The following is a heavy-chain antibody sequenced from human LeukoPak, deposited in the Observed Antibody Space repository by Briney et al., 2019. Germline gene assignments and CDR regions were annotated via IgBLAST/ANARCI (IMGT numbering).Heavy chain of an antibody. V-gene: IGHV5-51*01. CDR3: ARHRVVAATRSYYYYGMDV. Sequence: GESLKISCKGSGYSFTSYWIGWVRQMPGKGLEWMGIIYPGDSDTRYSPSFQGQVTISADKSISTAYLQWSSLKASDTAMYYCARHRVVAATRSYYYYGMDVWGQGTTVTVSS. CDR2: IYPGDSDT. J-gene: IGHJ6*02. D-gene: IGHD2-15*01. CDR1: GYSFTSYW.